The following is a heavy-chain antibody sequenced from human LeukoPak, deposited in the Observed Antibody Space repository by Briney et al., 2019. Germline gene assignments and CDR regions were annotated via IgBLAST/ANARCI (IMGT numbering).Heavy chain of an antibody. CDR1: EFTFSNYW. V-gene: IGHV3-74*01. Sequence: PGGSLRLSCVASEFTFSNYWMHWVRQAPGKGLVWVSHINSDGSWTSYADSVKGRFTISKDNAKNTVYLQMNSLRAEDTAVYYCVSFYETYWGRGTLVTVSS. D-gene: IGHD2/OR15-2a*01. CDR3: VSFYETY. CDR2: INSDGSWT. J-gene: IGHJ4*02.